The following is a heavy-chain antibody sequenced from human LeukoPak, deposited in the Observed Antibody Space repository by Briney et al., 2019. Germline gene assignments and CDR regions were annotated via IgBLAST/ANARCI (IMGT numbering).Heavy chain of an antibody. V-gene: IGHV3-21*01. CDR2: ISSSSSYI. CDR3: ARVGQDDHSYAWWYYGMDV. J-gene: IGHJ6*02. D-gene: IGHD5-18*01. CDR1: GFIFNNYG. Sequence: PGGSLRLSCATSGFIFNNYGLHWVRQAPGKGLEWVSSISSSSSYIYYADSVKGRFTISRDNAKSSLYLQMNSLRAEDTAVYYCARVGQDDHSYAWWYYGMDVWGQGTTVTVSS.